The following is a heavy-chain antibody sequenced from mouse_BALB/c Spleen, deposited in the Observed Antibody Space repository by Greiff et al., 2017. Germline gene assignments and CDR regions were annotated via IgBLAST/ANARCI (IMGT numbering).Heavy chain of an antibody. CDR3: ARSGGKEAMDY. Sequence: QVQLQQSGAELVRPGSSVKISCKASGYAFSSYWMNWVKQRPGQGLEWIGQIYPGDGDTNYNGKFKGKATLTADKSSSTAYMQLSSLTSEDSAAYFCARSGGKEAMDYWGQGTSVTVSS. CDR1: GYAFSSYW. D-gene: IGHD2-1*01. CDR2: IYPGDGDT. V-gene: IGHV1-80*01. J-gene: IGHJ4*01.